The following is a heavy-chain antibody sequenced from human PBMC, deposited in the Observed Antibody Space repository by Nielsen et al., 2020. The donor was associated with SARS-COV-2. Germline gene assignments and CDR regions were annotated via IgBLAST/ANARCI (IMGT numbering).Heavy chain of an antibody. J-gene: IGHJ6*02. CDR2: IYYSGST. V-gene: IGHV4-39*01. D-gene: IGHD6-19*01. CDR3: ARQPISSGWYSGWYYGMDV. CDR1: GGSISSSSYS. Sequence: SETLSPTCTVSGGSISSSSYSWGWIRQPPGKGLEWIESIYYSGSTYYNPSLKSRVTISVDTSKNQFSLKLSSVTAADTAVYYCARQPISSGWYSGWYYGMDVWGQGTTITVSS.